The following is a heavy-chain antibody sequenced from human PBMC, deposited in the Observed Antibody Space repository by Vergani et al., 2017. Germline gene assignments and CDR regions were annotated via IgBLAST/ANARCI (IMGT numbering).Heavy chain of an antibody. D-gene: IGHD2-15*01. CDR2: IYPGDSDT. CDR3: GRFQSIGGFDY. CDR1: GYSFTSYW. Sequence: EVQLVPSGAEVKTPGESLTISCKGSGYSFTSYWIGWVRQMPGKGLEWMGIIYPGDSDTRYSPSFQVQVTISPDKSISTAYLEWSSLKASDTTMYYCGRFQSIGGFDYGRQGSLVTVSS. V-gene: IGHV5-51*03. J-gene: IGHJ4*02.